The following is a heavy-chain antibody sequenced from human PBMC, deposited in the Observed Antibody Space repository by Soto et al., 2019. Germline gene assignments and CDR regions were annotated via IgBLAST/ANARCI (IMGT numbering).Heavy chain of an antibody. D-gene: IGHD6-13*01. CDR2: ISGYTGNT. CDR1: GYIFSRYG. CDR3: AREAAAERNYYGLDV. V-gene: IGHV1-18*04. J-gene: IGHJ6*02. Sequence: QVQLVQSGPEVRKPGASVKVSCKASGYIFSRYGISWVRQAPGQGLEWMAGISGYTGNTKFGERVQGRVNVTTDTSTSTAYMELRSLRSDDTAVYYCAREAAAERNYYGLDVWGQGTTVIVSS.